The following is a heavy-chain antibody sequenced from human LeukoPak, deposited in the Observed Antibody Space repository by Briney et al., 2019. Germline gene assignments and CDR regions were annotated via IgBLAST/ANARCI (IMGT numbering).Heavy chain of an antibody. CDR2: IYYRGST. V-gene: IGHV4-59*01. CDR3: ARDQVSYYDNREYAFDI. Sequence: PSETLSLTCTVSGGPISSYYWSWIRQPPGKGREWIGYIYYRGSTNYNPSPKSRVTIAVDTSKTQFSLKLISVTAADTAVYYCARDQVSYYDNREYAFDIWGQGTMVTVSS. D-gene: IGHD3-22*01. CDR1: GGPISSYY. J-gene: IGHJ3*02.